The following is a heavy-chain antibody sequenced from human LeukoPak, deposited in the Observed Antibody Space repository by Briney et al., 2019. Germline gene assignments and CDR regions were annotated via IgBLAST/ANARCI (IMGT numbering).Heavy chain of an antibody. J-gene: IGHJ4*02. D-gene: IGHD6-19*01. Sequence: GGSLRLSCAASGFTFSNAWMSWVRQAPGKGLEWVGRIKSKTDGGTTDYAAPVKGRFTISRDDSKNTLYLQMNSLKTEDTAVYYCTTDLEVAVTVDYWGQGTLVTVSS. CDR2: IKSKTDGGTT. V-gene: IGHV3-15*01. CDR1: GFTFSNAW. CDR3: TTDLEVAVTVDY.